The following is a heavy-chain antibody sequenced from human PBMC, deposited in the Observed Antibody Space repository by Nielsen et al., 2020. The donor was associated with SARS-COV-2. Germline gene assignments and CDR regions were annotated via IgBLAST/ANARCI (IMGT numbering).Heavy chain of an antibody. V-gene: IGHV4-39*01. J-gene: IGHJ5*02. D-gene: IGHD5-18*01. CDR3: ATGDSYGYPGWFDP. Sequence: GSLRLSCTVSGGSISSSSYYWGWIRQPPGKGLEWIGSIYYSGSTYYNPFLKSRVTISVDTSKNQFSLKLSSVTAADTAVYYCATGDSYGYPGWFDPWGQGTLVTVSS. CDR2: IYYSGST. CDR1: GGSISSSSYY.